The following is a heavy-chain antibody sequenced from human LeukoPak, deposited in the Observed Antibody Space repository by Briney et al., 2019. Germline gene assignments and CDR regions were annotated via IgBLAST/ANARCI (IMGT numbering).Heavy chain of an antibody. J-gene: IGHJ4*02. Sequence: GGSLRLSCAASGFTIDDYTMHWVRQPPGKGLDWVSLITWDGDSTYYADSVKGRFTISRDNSKTSLYLQMNSLRTEDTALYYCAKPVSTAGYNQGFDYWGQGTLVTVSS. CDR1: GFTIDDYT. V-gene: IGHV3-43*01. CDR2: ITWDGDST. CDR3: AKPVSTAGYNQGFDY. D-gene: IGHD5-24*01.